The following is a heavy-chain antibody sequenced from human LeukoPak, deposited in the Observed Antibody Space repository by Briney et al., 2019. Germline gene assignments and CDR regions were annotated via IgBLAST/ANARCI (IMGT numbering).Heavy chain of an antibody. CDR1: GGSISGSSYY. CDR3: ASHYDFWSGYYPIFDY. V-gene: IGHV4-39*01. Sequence: SETLSLTCTVSGGSISGSSYYWGWIRQPPGKGLEWIGSIYYSGSTYYNPSLKSRVTISVDTSKNQFSLKLSSVTAADTAVYYCASHYDFWSGYYPIFDYWGQGTLVTVSS. D-gene: IGHD3-3*01. CDR2: IYYSGST. J-gene: IGHJ4*02.